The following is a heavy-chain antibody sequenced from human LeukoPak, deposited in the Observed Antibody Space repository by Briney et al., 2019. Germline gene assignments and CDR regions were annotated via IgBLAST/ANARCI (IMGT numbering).Heavy chain of an antibody. CDR3: ARMRWDVPFDY. D-gene: IGHD1-26*01. J-gene: IGHJ4*02. V-gene: IGHV3-7*01. CDR2: IKQDGSEK. CDR1: GFTFSSYW. Sequence: GGSLRLSCAASGFTFSSYWMSWVRQAPGKGLEWVANIKQDGSEKYYVDSVKGRFTISRDNAKNSLYLQMNSLKAEDTAVYYCARMRWDVPFDYWGQGTLVTVSS.